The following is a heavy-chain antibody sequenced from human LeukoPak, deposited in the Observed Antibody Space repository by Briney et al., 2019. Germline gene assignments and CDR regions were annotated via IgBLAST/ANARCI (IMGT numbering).Heavy chain of an antibody. CDR3: ASEGLSPTYDAFDI. Sequence: PSETLSLTCTVSGGSISEYYWSWIRQPPGKGLEWIGYIYYSGSTNYNPSLRSRIIISVDTSKNQVSLKLSSVTAADTAVYYCASEGLSPTYDAFDIWGQGTMVTVSS. D-gene: IGHD3-3*01. CDR1: GGSISEYY. J-gene: IGHJ3*02. CDR2: IYYSGST. V-gene: IGHV4-59*08.